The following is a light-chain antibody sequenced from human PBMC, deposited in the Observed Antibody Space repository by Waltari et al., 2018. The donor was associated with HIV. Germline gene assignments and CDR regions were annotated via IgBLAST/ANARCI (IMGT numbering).Light chain of an antibody. Sequence: QSALTQPASVSGSPGQSITISCTGTSSDIGNYNLVSWYQQHPGKAPKLIIYEAIKRPSGVSDRSSGSKSANTASLPISGLQAEDEADYYCSSYGGSRNWLFGGGTKLTVL. CDR1: SSDIGNYNL. V-gene: IGLV2-23*01. CDR2: EAI. CDR3: SSYGGSRNWL. J-gene: IGLJ2*01.